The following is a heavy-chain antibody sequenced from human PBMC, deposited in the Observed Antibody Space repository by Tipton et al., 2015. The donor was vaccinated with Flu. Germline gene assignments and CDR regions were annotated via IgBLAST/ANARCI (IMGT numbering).Heavy chain of an antibody. CDR3: ARDAHDYGDYVPLDY. CDR2: IYTSGST. V-gene: IGHV4-4*07. J-gene: IGHJ4*02. D-gene: IGHD4-17*01. CDR1: GGSISSYY. Sequence: TLSLTCTVSGGSISSYYWSWIRQPAGKGLEWIGRIYTSGSTNYNPSLKSRVTMSVDTSKNQFSLKLSSVTAADTAVYYCARDAHDYGDYVPLDYWGQGTLVTVSS.